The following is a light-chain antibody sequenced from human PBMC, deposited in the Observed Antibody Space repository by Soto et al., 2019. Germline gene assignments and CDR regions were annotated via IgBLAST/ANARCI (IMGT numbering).Light chain of an antibody. CDR2: GAS. CDR1: QSVSSN. V-gene: IGKV3-20*01. CDR3: QQYGSSPVT. Sequence: EIVMTQSPATRSVSPGERATRSCRASQSVSSNLAWYQQKPGQAPRLLIYGASSRATGIPDRFSGSGSGTDFTLTISRLEPEDFAVYYCQQYGSSPVTFGQGTRLEIK. J-gene: IGKJ5*01.